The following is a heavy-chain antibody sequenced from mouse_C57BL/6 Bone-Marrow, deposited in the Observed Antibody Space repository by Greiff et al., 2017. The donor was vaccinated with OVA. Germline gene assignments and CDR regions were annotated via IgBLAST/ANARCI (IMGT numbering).Heavy chain of an antibody. CDR3: ARRTIVRDWYFDV. Sequence: QVQLKESGAELVRPGASVKLSCKASGYTFTDYYINWVKQRPGQGLEWIARIYPGSGNTYYNEKFKGKATLTAEKSSSTAYMQLSSLTSEDSAVYFCARRTIVRDWYFDVWGTGTTVTVSS. CDR1: GYTFTDYY. D-gene: IGHD2-5*01. V-gene: IGHV1-76*01. J-gene: IGHJ1*03. CDR2: IYPGSGNT.